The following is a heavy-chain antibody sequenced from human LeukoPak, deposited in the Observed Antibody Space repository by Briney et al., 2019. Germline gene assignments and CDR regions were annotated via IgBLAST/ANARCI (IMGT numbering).Heavy chain of an antibody. J-gene: IGHJ3*02. Sequence: ASVKVSCKASGGTFSSYAISWVRQAPGQGLEWMGGIIPIFGTANYAQKFQGRVTITTDESTSTAYMELSSLRSEDTAVYYCAKTRGGLWTGAFDIWGQGTMVTVSS. CDR2: IIPIFGTA. CDR3: AKTRGGLWTGAFDI. CDR1: GGTFSSYA. V-gene: IGHV1-69*05. D-gene: IGHD3-16*01.